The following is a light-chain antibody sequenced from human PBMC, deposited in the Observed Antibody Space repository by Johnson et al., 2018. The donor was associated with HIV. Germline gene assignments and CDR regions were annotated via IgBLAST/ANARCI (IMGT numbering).Light chain of an antibody. CDR2: DSY. CDR3: GTWDSSLSAGV. Sequence: HSVLTQPPSVSAAPGQKVTISCSGSSSNIGNNYVSWYQQLPGTAPKLLIYDSYKRPSGIPDRFSGSKSGTSATLGITGLQTVDEADYYCGTWDSSLSAGVFGTGTKVTVL. J-gene: IGLJ1*01. V-gene: IGLV1-51*01. CDR1: SSNIGNNY.